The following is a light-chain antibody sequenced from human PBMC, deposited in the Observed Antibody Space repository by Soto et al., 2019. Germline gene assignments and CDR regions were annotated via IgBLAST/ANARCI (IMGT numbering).Light chain of an antibody. CDR2: EVR. J-gene: IGLJ1*01. V-gene: IGLV2-14*01. Sequence: QSALAQPASVSGSPGQSITISCTGTSSDIGSYNYVAWYQQFPGKTPKLIIYEVRNRPSGVSFRFSGSKSGNTASLTISGLQAEDEADYYCIPYRGRDTSYVFATGTKANVL. CDR1: SSDIGSYNY. CDR3: IPYRGRDTSYV.